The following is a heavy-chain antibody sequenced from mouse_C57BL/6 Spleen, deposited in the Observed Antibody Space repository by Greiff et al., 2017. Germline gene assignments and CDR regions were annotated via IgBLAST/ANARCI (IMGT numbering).Heavy chain of an antibody. CDR3: ARPFITTVVAPMDY. CDR2: ISSGGSYT. J-gene: IGHJ4*01. Sequence: EVKLMESGGDLVKPGGSLKLSCAASGFTFSSYGMSWVRQTPDKRLEWVATISSGGSYTYYPDSVKGRFTISRDNAKNTLYLQMSSLKSEDTAMYYCARPFITTVVAPMDYWGQGTSVTVSS. V-gene: IGHV5-6*01. CDR1: GFTFSSYG. D-gene: IGHD1-1*01.